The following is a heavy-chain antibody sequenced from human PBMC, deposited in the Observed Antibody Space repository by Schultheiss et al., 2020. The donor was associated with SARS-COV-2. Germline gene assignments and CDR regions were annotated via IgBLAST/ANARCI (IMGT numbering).Heavy chain of an antibody. CDR2: IYYSGST. CDR3: ARDLSRWSGYHTILAWFDS. D-gene: IGHD3-3*01. Sequence: SETLSLTCTVSGGSISSGSYYWGWIRQPPGKGLEWIGSIYYSGSTNYNPSLKSRVTISLDTSKNQFSLNLSSVTAADTAVYYCARDLSRWSGYHTILAWFDSWGQGTQVTVSS. CDR1: GGSISSGSYY. J-gene: IGHJ5*01. V-gene: IGHV4-39*07.